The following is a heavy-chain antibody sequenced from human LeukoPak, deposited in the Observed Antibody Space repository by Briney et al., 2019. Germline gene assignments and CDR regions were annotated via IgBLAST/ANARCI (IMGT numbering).Heavy chain of an antibody. CDR1: GGSISSSSYY. CDR3: ARAYPNPRDYDDAFDI. Sequence: SETLSLTCTVSGGSISSSSYYWGWIRQPPGKGLEWIGSIYYSGSTYYNPSLKSRVTISVDTSKNQFSLKVYSVTAADTAVYYCARAYPNPRDYDDAFDIWGQGTMVTVSS. D-gene: IGHD3-16*01. V-gene: IGHV4-39*01. J-gene: IGHJ3*02. CDR2: IYYSGST.